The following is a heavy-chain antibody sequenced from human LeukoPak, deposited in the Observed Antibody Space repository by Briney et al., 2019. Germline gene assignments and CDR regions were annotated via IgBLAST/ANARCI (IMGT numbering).Heavy chain of an antibody. CDR2: ISYSGST. CDR1: GGSLSSGGYS. V-gene: IGHV4-30-4*07. CDR3: ARGGYYGSGNDFRFDP. Sequence: SETLSLTCAVSGGSLSSGGYSWSWIRQPPGKGLEWLGYISYSGSTYYNPSLKSRVTISVDTSKNQFSLKLSSVTAADTAVYYCARGGYYGSGNDFRFDPWGQGALVTVSS. D-gene: IGHD3-10*01. J-gene: IGHJ5*02.